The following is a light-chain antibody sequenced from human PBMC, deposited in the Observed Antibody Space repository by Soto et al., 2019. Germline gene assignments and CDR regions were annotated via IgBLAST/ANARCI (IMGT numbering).Light chain of an antibody. CDR2: DTS. CDR1: TGAVTSGHY. J-gene: IGLJ3*02. CDR3: LHSLGGANWG. V-gene: IGLV7-46*01. Sequence: QAVVTQEPSLTVSPGGTVTLTCGSSTGAVTSGHYPYWFQQKPGQAPRTLIYDTSNRYSWTPSRFSGSLLGGTAALTLSGAQTEDEAEYYCLHSLGGANWGFGGGTNLTVL.